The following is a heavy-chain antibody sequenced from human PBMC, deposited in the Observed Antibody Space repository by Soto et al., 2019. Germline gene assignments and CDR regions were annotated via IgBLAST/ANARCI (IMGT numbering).Heavy chain of an antibody. D-gene: IGHD3-16*01. CDR2: IYYTGIT. CDR1: GGSISSSSYY. V-gene: IGHV4-39*02. CDR3: AKDLRPAYDP. Sequence: PSETLSLTCTVSGGSISSSSYYWGWIRQPPGKGLEWIGSIYYTGITHYNPSLKSRVTISIDTSKNQFSVKLTSVTAADTAIYYCAKDLRPAYDPWGQGTLVTVSS. J-gene: IGHJ5*02.